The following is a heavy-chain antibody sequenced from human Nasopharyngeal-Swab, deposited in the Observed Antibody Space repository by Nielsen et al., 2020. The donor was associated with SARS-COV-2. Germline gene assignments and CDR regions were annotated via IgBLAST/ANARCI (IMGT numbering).Heavy chain of an antibody. J-gene: IGHJ6*02. D-gene: IGHD2-2*01. CDR2: ISGSGGST. V-gene: IGHV3-23*01. Sequence: GESLKISCAASGFTFSSYWMHWVRQAPGKGLEWVSAISGSGGSTYYADSVKGRFTISRDNSKNTLYLQMNSLRAEDTAVYYCAKAERYCSSTSCYDYYYYYGMDVWGQGTTVTVSS. CDR1: GFTFSSYW. CDR3: AKAERYCSSTSCYDYYYYYGMDV.